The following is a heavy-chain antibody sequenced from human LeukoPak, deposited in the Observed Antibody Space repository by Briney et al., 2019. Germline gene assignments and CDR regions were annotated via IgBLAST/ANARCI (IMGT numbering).Heavy chain of an antibody. CDR1: GGTFSSYA. V-gene: IGHV1-69*04. CDR2: IIPILGIA. J-gene: IGHJ4*02. D-gene: IGHD1-1*01. Sequence: ASVKVSCKASGGTFSSYANIWVRQAPGQGLEWMGRIIPILGIANYAQKFQGRVTITADKSTSTAYMELSSLRSEDTAIYYCAKANWVSNADAVWWGQGTRVTVSS. CDR3: AKANWVSNADAVW.